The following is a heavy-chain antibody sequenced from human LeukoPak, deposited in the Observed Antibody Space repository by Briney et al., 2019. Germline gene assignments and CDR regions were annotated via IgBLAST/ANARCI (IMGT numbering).Heavy chain of an antibody. J-gene: IGHJ5*02. CDR1: GGSISSYY. Sequence: PSETLSLTCTVSGGSISSYYWSWIRQPPGKGLEWIGYIYYSGSTNYNPSLKSRVTISVDTSKKQFSLKLSSVTAADTAVYYCARSLPATVAGANWYDPWGQGTLVTVSS. D-gene: IGHD6-13*01. CDR2: IYYSGST. CDR3: ARSLPATVAGANWYDP. V-gene: IGHV4-59*01.